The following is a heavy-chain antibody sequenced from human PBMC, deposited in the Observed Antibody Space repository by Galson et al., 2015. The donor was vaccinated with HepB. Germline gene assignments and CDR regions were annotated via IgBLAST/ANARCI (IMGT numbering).Heavy chain of an antibody. CDR2: SYYDGST. CDR3: AREGYTYNYVYAFDI. CDR1: GGSISGYY. Sequence: ETLSLTCTVSGGSISGYYWSWIRQPPGKGLEWIGYSYYDGSTTYNASLKSRVTISVDTSKNQFSLKLSSVTAADTAVYYCAREGYTYNYVYAFDIWGQGTMVTVSA. D-gene: IGHD5-18*01. J-gene: IGHJ3*02. V-gene: IGHV4-59*01.